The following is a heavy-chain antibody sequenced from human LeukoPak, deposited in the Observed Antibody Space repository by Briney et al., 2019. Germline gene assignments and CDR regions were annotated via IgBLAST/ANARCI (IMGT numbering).Heavy chain of an antibody. CDR3: ARDQWGWAAAGNYYYYGMDV. J-gene: IGHJ6*02. D-gene: IGHD6-13*01. CDR2: ISAYNGNT. Sequence: ASVKVSCKASGYTFTSYGISWVRQAPGQGLEWMGWISAYNGNTNYAQKLQGRVTMTTDTSTSTAYMELRSLRSDDTAVYYCARDQWGWAAAGNYYYYGMDVWGQGTTVTVSS. V-gene: IGHV1-18*01. CDR1: GYTFTSYG.